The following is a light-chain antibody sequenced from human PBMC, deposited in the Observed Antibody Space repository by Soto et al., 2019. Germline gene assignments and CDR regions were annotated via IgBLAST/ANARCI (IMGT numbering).Light chain of an antibody. CDR1: SSNIANNI. V-gene: IGLV1-44*01. CDR3: AAWDDSLNAPV. Sequence: QSVLTQPPSASGTPGQRVTLSCSGSSSNIANNIVNWYQQFPGTAPKLVIYSNSQRPLGVPDRFSGSKSGSSASLAISGLQSEDEADYYCAAWDDSLNAPVFGGGTQLTVL. J-gene: IGLJ3*02. CDR2: SNS.